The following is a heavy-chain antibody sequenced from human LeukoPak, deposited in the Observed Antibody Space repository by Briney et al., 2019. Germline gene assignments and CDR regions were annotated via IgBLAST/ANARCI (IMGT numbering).Heavy chain of an antibody. CDR2: IWYDGSNK. D-gene: IGHD3-22*01. CDR1: GFTFGSYG. J-gene: IGHJ4*02. V-gene: IGHV3-33*01. CDR3: ARELGSSGYYPFDY. Sequence: PGGSLRLSCAASGFTFGSYGMHWVRQAPGKGLEWVALIWYDGSNKYYADSVKGRFTISRDNSKNTLYLQMNSLRAEDTAVYYCARELGSSGYYPFDYWGQGTLVTVSS.